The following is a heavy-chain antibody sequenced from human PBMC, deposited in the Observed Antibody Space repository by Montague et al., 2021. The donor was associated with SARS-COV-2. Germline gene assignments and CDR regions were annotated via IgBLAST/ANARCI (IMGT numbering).Heavy chain of an antibody. CDR1: GVSVNTITNA. CDR2: ISYSGNT. V-gene: IGHV4-39*07. J-gene: IGHJ4*02. D-gene: IGHD6-19*01. Sequence: SETLSLTCVVSGVSVNTITNAWGWVRQPPGKGLEWIGSISYSGNTYYNPSLKSRVAISLDTSKNQFSLRLSSLTAADTADYYCAGGKGCSSGFAFDYWGLGTPVTVSS. CDR3: AGGKGCSSGFAFDY.